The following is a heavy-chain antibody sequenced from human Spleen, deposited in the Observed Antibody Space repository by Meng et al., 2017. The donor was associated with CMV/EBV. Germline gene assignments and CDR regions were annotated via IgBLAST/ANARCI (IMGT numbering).Heavy chain of an antibody. J-gene: IGHJ6*02. CDR2: ISWNSGSI. V-gene: IGHV3-9*01. Sequence: WVRLPPGKGLEWVSGISWNSGSIGYADSVKGRFTISRDNAKNSLYLQMNSLRAEDTALYYCAISTVTTPYYYYGMDVWGQGTTVTVSS. D-gene: IGHD4-11*01. CDR3: AISTVTTPYYYYGMDV.